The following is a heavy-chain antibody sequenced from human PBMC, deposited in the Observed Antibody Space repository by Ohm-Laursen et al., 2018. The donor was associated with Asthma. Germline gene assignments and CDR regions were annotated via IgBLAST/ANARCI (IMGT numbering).Heavy chain of an antibody. CDR3: ARDRSGWSRDY. CDR2: ISTASTFI. J-gene: IGHJ4*02. Sequence: SLRLSCTASGYSFSLYSIHWIRQAPGKGLQWVASISTASTFIYYADSVRGRFTISRDNAKNSLYLQMDSLRVEDTAVYYCARDRSGWSRDYWGQGTLVTVSS. V-gene: IGHV3-21*01. D-gene: IGHD6-19*01. CDR1: GYSFSLYS.